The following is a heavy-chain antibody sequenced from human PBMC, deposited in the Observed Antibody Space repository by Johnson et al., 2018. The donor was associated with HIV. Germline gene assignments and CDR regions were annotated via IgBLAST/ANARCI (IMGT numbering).Heavy chain of an antibody. D-gene: IGHD3-10*01. V-gene: IGHV3-30-3*01. Sequence: QVQLVESGGGLVQPGGSLRLSCAASGFTFSSYAMHWVRQAPGKGLEWVAVISYDGSTKYYADSVKGRFTVSRDNAKNSLYLQMNSLRAEDTAVYYCARGGLLWFGHPADWGQGTMVTVSS. J-gene: IGHJ3*01. CDR3: ARGGLLWFGHPAD. CDR1: GFTFSSYA. CDR2: ISYDGSTK.